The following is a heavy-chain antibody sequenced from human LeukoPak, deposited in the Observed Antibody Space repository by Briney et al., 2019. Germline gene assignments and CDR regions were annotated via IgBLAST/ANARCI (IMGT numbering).Heavy chain of an antibody. D-gene: IGHD1-26*01. Sequence: GGSLRLSCAASGFTFSSYWMSWVRQAPGKGLEWVAFIRYDGNNKYYADFVKGRFTISRDNSKNSLYLQMNSLRVEDTAVDYFATVGAKSWYWGQGTLVTVSS. CDR2: IRYDGNNK. CDR1: GFTFSSYW. J-gene: IGHJ4*02. V-gene: IGHV3-30*02. CDR3: ATVGAKSWY.